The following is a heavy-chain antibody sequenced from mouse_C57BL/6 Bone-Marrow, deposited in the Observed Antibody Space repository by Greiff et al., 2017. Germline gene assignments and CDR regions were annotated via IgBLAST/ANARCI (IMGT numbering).Heavy chain of an antibody. V-gene: IGHV1-59*01. Sequence: QVQLQQSGAELVRPGTSVKLSCKASGYTFTSYWMHWVKQRPGQGLEWIGVIDPSDSYTNYNQKFKGKATLTVDTSTSTAYMQLSSLTSEDSAVYYCARNPTGYWGQGTTLTVSS. J-gene: IGHJ2*01. CDR1: GYTFTSYW. CDR3: ARNPTGY. D-gene: IGHD3-1*01. CDR2: IDPSDSYT.